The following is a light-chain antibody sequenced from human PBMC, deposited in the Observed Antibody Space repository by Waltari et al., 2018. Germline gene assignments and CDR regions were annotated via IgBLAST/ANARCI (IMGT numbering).Light chain of an antibody. V-gene: IGLV3-1*01. CDR3: QAWDSSTYYV. CDR2: QDS. Sequence: SYELTQPPSVSVSPGQTARITCSGAKLGDTYACWYQQKPGQSPVLVIYQDSKRPSGIPERFSGSNSGNTATLTISGTQAMDEADYYCQAWDSSTYYVFGTGTKVTVL. J-gene: IGLJ1*01. CDR1: KLGDTY.